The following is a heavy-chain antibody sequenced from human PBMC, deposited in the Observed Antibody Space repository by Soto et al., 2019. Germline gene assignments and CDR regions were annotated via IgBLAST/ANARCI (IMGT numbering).Heavy chain of an antibody. D-gene: IGHD3-3*01. CDR2: IIPIFGTA. CDR1: GGTFSSYA. Sequence: QVQLVQSGAEVKKPGSSVKVSCKASGGTFSSYAISWVRQAPGQGLEWMGGIIPIFGTANYAQKFQGRATITADESTITAYMEPSSLSSEATAVSSCARVFGKDFRVVINNCFDPWGQGTLVPVSS. V-gene: IGHV1-69*12. CDR3: ARVFGKDFRVVINNCFDP. J-gene: IGHJ5*02.